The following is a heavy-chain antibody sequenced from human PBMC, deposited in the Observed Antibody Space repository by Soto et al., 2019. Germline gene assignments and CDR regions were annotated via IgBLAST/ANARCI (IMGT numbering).Heavy chain of an antibody. Sequence: SETLSLTCTVSGGSISSYYWTWIRQPPGKGLEWIGYFYYSGSTNYNPSLKSRVTISVDTSKNQFSLKLSSVTAADTAVYYCARHSYDILTGYHYYHYMDVWGKGTTVTVSS. J-gene: IGHJ6*03. CDR1: GGSISSYY. CDR3: ARHSYDILTGYHYYHYMDV. CDR2: FYYSGST. D-gene: IGHD3-9*01. V-gene: IGHV4-59*08.